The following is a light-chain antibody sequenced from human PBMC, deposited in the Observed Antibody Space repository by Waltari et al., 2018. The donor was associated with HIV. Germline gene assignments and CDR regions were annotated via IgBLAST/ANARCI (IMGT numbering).Light chain of an antibody. CDR2: GAS. CDR3: QQYGSSPT. V-gene: IGKV3-20*01. CDR1: QTVSSNY. J-gene: IGKJ3*01. Sequence: EIVLTQSPGTLSLSPGERATLSCRASQTVSSNYLAWYQQKPGQAPRLLIYGASRRAIGIPDRFSGSGSGTDFTLTINRLEPEDFAVYYCQQYGSSPTFGPGTKVDIK.